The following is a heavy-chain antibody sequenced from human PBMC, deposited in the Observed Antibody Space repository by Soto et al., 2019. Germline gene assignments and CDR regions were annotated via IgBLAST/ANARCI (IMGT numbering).Heavy chain of an antibody. V-gene: IGHV1-69*01. CDR1: GGIFKTDA. J-gene: IGHJ3*01. D-gene: IGHD5-18*01. CDR3: VRDLTLGYRSGGDGFDV. Sequence: QVHLEQSGAEVKKPGSSVKVSCKASGGIFKTDAVAWVRQAPGQGLEWVGGLTPLYGTANYAQKFQGRVTITADESTGAAYMEVSSLRAEDTAVYYYVRDLTLGYRSGGDGFDVWGQGTMVTVSS. CDR2: LTPLYGTA.